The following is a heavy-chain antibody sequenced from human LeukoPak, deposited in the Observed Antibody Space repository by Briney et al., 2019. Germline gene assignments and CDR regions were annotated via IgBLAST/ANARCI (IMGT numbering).Heavy chain of an antibody. CDR3: ARVKDPGGYYYYYYMDV. Sequence: SETLSLTCAVYGGSFSGYYWSWIRQPPGKGLEWIGEINHSGGTKYNPSLKSRVDTSKNQLSLKLSSVTAADTAMYYCARVKDPGGYYYYYYMDVWGKGTTVTVSS. V-gene: IGHV4-34*01. CDR1: GGSFSGYY. J-gene: IGHJ6*03. CDR2: INHSGGT. D-gene: IGHD3-16*01.